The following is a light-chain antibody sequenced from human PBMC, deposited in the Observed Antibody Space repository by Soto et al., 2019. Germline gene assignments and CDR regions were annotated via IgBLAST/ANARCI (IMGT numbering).Light chain of an antibody. CDR2: DVS. CDR3: SSYAGSNIVV. Sequence: QSALTQPASVSGSPGQSITISCTGTSSDVGDYNYVSWYQQHPGKAPKLMIFDVSNRPSGVSNRFSGSKSGNTASLTISGLQAEDEADYYCSSYAGSNIVVFGGGTKLTVL. V-gene: IGLV2-14*01. CDR1: SSDVGDYNY. J-gene: IGLJ2*01.